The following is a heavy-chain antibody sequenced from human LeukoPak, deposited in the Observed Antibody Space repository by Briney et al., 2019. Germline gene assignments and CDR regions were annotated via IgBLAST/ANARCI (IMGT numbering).Heavy chain of an antibody. CDR3: ARDRIQLWLGGSYFDY. V-gene: IGHV1-2*02. J-gene: IGHJ4*02. CDR1: GYTFTGYY. CDR2: INPNSGGT. Sequence: GASVKVSCKASGYTFTGYYMHWVRQAPGQGPEWMGWINPNSGGTNYAQKFQGRVTMTRDTSISTAYMELSRLRSDDTAVYYCARDRIQLWLGGSYFDYWGQGTLVTVSS. D-gene: IGHD5-18*01.